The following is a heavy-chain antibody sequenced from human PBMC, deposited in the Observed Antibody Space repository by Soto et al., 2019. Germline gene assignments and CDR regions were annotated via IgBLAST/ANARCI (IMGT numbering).Heavy chain of an antibody. CDR2: ISASGAGT. CDR3: AKDSDFYCSNGVCYIRWVLDY. J-gene: IGHJ4*02. CDR1: GFSFNTYA. D-gene: IGHD2-8*01. V-gene: IGHV3-23*01. Sequence: PGGSLRLSCAASGFSFNTYAMSWVRQAPGKGLEWVSGISASGAGTYHADSVKGRFTISRDNSKNTLYLQMNSLRAEDTALYYCAKDSDFYCSNGVCYIRWVLDYWGQGTLVTVSS.